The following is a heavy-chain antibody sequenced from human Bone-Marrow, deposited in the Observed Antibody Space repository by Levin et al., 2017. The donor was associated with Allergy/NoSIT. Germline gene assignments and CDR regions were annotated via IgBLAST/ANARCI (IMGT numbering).Heavy chain of an antibody. CDR1: GFTFSSYW. CDR2: INNDGSGT. D-gene: IGHD4-17*01. J-gene: IGHJ2*01. CDR3: ARDRGRDYGDYVWYFDL. V-gene: IGHV3-74*01. Sequence: ASVKVSCAASGFTFSSYWMYWVRQAPGKGLVWVSRINNDGSGTSYADSVKGRFTISRDNAKNTQYLQMNSLGAEDTAVYYCARDRGRDYGDYVWYFDLWGRGTLVT.